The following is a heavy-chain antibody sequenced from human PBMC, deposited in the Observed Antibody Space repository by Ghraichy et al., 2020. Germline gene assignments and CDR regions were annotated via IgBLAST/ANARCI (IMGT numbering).Heavy chain of an antibody. CDR3: ALKGRGIAVAGQDY. D-gene: IGHD6-19*01. J-gene: IGHJ4*02. CDR2: INHSGST. CDR1: GGSFSGYY. Sequence: SETLSLTCAVYGGSFSGYYWSWIRQPPGKGLEWIGEINHSGSTNYNPSLKSRVTISVDTSKNQFSLKLSSVTAADTAVYYCALKGRGIAVAGQDYWGQGTLVTVSS. V-gene: IGHV4-34*01.